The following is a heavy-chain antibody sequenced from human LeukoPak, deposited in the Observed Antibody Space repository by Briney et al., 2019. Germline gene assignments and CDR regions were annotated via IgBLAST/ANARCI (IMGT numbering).Heavy chain of an antibody. V-gene: IGHV3-30*02. Sequence: GGSLRLSCAASGFTFSNYDMNWVRQAPGQGLEWVAFTRFDGTNRDIADSVKGRFFISRDNSENMLYLQMNNLRPEDTAVYYCATHEGSGSYEYWGQGTLVTVSP. D-gene: IGHD3-10*01. CDR2: TRFDGTNR. J-gene: IGHJ4*02. CDR1: GFTFSNYD. CDR3: ATHEGSGSYEY.